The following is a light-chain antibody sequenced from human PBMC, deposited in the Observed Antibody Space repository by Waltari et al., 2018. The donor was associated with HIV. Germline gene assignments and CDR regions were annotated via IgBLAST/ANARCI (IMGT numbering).Light chain of an antibody. CDR3: SSSSSSGSVL. CDR1: INDIGLFTY. CDR2: DVK. J-gene: IGLJ3*02. Sequence: QSALTQPVSVSGSPGVSITLYCVGTINDIGLFTYVSWYRHQPDTPPQLVIYDVKSRPSGVSSRFSGSKSGNTASLTISGLQTDDEGHYYCSSSSSSGSVLFGGGTKVTV. V-gene: IGLV2-14*01.